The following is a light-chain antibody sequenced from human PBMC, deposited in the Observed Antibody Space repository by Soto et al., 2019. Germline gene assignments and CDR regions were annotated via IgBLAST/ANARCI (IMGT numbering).Light chain of an antibody. CDR3: QFYGDPSKT. CDR2: DAS. J-gene: IGKJ1*01. Sequence: IVVAQSPGTLSLSPGERGTLSCRASQTVSSNFLAWYQQKPGQAPRLLIFDASTRATGIPDRFTGSGSGTDFTLTISRLEPEDFAVYYCQFYGDPSKTFGQGTKVDIK. CDR1: QTVSSNF. V-gene: IGKV3-20*01.